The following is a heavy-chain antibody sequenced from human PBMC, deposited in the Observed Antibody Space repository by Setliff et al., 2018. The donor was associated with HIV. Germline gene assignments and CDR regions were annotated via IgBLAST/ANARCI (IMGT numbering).Heavy chain of an antibody. V-gene: IGHV4-39*01. J-gene: IGHJ5*02. D-gene: IGHD1-26*01. CDR2: IHYTGNT. CDR1: GASISTTTYY. Sequence: PSETLSLTCTVSGASISTTTYYWGWIRQPPGKGLEWIGSIHYTGNTYNTPSLKSRLTISVDASKNQISLKLTSVTAADTAIYYCARSTVGAGASFPWGRGILVTVSS. CDR3: ARSTVGAGASFP.